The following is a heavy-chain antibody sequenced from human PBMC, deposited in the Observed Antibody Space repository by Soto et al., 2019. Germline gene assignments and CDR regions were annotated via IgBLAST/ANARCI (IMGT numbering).Heavy chain of an antibody. D-gene: IGHD3-16*01. CDR3: STTVITAPLFGY. V-gene: IGHV3-72*01. CDR2: IRNKPNGHTT. Sequence: PGGSLRLSCEGSGFTFSGHYMDWVRQAPGKGLEWLGRIRNKPNGHTTEYAASVKGRFIISRDDSKNSVYLQMNSLKSEDTAVYYCSTTVITAPLFGYWGTRNRSTVAS. CDR1: GFTFSGHY. J-gene: IGHJ4*02.